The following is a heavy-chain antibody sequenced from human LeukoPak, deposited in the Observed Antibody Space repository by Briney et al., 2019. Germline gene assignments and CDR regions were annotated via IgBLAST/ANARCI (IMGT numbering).Heavy chain of an antibody. V-gene: IGHV3-23*01. Sequence: GGSLRLSCAASGFTVSSYGMTWVRQAPGKGLEWVSAFSATDGSAQYAESVKGRFTISRDNSENSLYLQMNSLRAEDTALYYCAKDKFGSGYQLNAAFDVWGQGTMVTVSS. D-gene: IGHD5-12*01. CDR2: FSATDGSA. J-gene: IGHJ3*01. CDR1: GFTVSSYG. CDR3: AKDKFGSGYQLNAAFDV.